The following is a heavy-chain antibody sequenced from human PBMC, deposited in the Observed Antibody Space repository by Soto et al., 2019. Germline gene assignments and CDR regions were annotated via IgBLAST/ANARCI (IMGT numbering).Heavy chain of an antibody. CDR3: ATMAQRLVLRPEY. CDR1: GGSTNNVY. J-gene: IGHJ4*01. CDR2: IFSRGKT. V-gene: IGHV4-59*12. D-gene: IGHD3-3*01. Sequence: SETLSLTCNVSGGSTNNVYYNWIRQPPGKGLEWIGYIFSRGKTKYNPSLQDRVTISVDMSRKLFSLKLTSLTAADTAVYYCATMAQRLVLRPEYWGHGTLVTVSS.